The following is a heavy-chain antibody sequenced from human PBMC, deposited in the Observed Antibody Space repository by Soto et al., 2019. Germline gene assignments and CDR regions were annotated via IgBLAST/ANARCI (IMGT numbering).Heavy chain of an antibody. V-gene: IGHV3-23*01. D-gene: IGHD3-3*01. Sequence: PGGSLRLSCAASGFTFSSYAMSWVRQVPGKGLEWVSAISGSGSSTYHADSVKGRFTISRDNSKNTLYLQMNSLRAEDTAVYYCAKGAYDFWSGYRYNWFDPWGQGTLVTVSS. J-gene: IGHJ5*02. CDR1: GFTFSSYA. CDR2: ISGSGSST. CDR3: AKGAYDFWSGYRYNWFDP.